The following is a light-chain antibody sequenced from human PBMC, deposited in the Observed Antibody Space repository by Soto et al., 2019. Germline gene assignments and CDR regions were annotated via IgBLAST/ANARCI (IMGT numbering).Light chain of an antibody. CDR1: QSVSNY. CDR2: DAS. CDR3: QQRSNWLSIT. J-gene: IGKJ5*01. Sequence: EIVLTQSPATLSLSPGERATLSCRASQSVSNYLAWYQQKPGQAPRLLIYDASNTATGIPARFSGSGSGTDFTLTISSLEPEDFAVYYCQQRSNWLSITFGQGTRLEIK. V-gene: IGKV3-11*01.